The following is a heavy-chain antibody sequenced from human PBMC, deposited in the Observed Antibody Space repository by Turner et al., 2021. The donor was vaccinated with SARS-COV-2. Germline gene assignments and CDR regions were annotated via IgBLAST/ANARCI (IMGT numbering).Heavy chain of an antibody. CDR3: AREKGITMIVVANTRGDYFGY. CDR2: INPNSGGT. CDR1: GYTFTGYY. D-gene: IGHD3-22*01. V-gene: IGHV1-2*02. Sequence: QVQLVQSGAEVKKPGASVKVSCKASGYTFTGYYMHWVRQAPGQGLEWMGWINPNSGGTNYAQKFQGRVTMTRDTSISTAYMELSRLRSDDTAVYYCAREKGITMIVVANTRGDYFGYWGQGTLVTVSS. J-gene: IGHJ4*02.